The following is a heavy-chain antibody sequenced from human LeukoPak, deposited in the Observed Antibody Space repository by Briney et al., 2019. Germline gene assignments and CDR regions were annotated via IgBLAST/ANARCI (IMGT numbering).Heavy chain of an antibody. J-gene: IGHJ4*02. CDR2: INTDGSAT. V-gene: IGHV3-74*01. CDR3: ARGTAATAGIDY. Sequence: PGGSLRLSCAVSGFNFSTYWIHWVRQAPGKGLVWVSLINTDGSATTYGDSAKGRFTVSRDNDKKSLFLEMNSLRVEDTAVYYCARGTAATAGIDYWGQGTLVTVSS. CDR1: GFNFSTYW. D-gene: IGHD6-13*01.